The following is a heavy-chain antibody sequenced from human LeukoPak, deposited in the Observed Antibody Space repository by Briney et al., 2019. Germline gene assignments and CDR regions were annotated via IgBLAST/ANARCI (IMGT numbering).Heavy chain of an antibody. CDR1: GGSISSVNYY. Sequence: SETLSLTCTVSGGSISSVNYYWGWIRQPPGKGLEWIGSTYYSGTTYYNPSLKSRVTISVDTSKNQFSLKLSSVTAADTALYYCAKHYMGSSYNHGLDCWGQGTLVTVSS. CDR3: AKHYMGSSYNHGLDC. CDR2: TYYSGTT. D-gene: IGHD3-10*01. V-gene: IGHV4-39*01. J-gene: IGHJ4*02.